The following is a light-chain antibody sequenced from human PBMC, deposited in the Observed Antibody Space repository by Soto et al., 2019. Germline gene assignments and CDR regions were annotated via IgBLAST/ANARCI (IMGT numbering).Light chain of an antibody. CDR2: GAS. J-gene: IGKJ1*01. V-gene: IGKV3-20*01. Sequence: DIVLTQSPGTLSLSPGERATLSCRASQSISSSYLAWYQQRPGQAPRLLIYGASSRATGIPDRFSGSGSGTDFTLTISRLGPEDFAVYYCQQYGMSPWTFGQGTKVEI. CDR1: QSISSSY. CDR3: QQYGMSPWT.